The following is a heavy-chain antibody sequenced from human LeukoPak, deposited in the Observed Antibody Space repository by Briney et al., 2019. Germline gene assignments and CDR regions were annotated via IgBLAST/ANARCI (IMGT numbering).Heavy chain of an antibody. Sequence: SETLSLTCTVSGGSISDYYWSWIRQPPGKGLEWIGYIYYSGSTNYTPSLKSRVTISINTSKNQFSLRLSSVTAADTAVYYCAGATSREAFDIRGQGTRVTVSS. CDR3: AGATSREAFDI. V-gene: IGHV4-59*01. D-gene: IGHD2-2*01. CDR2: IYYSGST. J-gene: IGHJ3*02. CDR1: GGSISDYY.